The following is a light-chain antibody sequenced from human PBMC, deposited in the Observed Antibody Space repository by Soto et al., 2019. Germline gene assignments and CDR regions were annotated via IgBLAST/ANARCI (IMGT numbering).Light chain of an antibody. CDR2: GAS. V-gene: IGKV3-15*01. J-gene: IGKJ3*01. Sequence: TTSPITLSVSPGERATLSFMASQSVNSNLAWYQQKPGQAPRLLIYGASTRATGIPASFIGNGSGTEFTLTASILQPEDFAVYYCQQYNNWPFTFGPGTKVDIK. CDR3: QQYNNWPFT. CDR1: QSVNSN.